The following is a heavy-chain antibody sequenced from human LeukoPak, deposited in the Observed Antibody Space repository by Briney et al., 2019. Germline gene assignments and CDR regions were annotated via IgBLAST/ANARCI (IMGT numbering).Heavy chain of an antibody. Sequence: ASVKVSCKASGGTFSSYAISWVRQAPGQGLEWMGRINPNSGGTNYAQKFQGRVTMTRDTSISTAYMELSRLRSDDTAVYYWARPNDYSNYIDYWGQGTLVTVSS. CDR1: GGTFSSYA. V-gene: IGHV1-2*06. J-gene: IGHJ4*02. CDR3: ARPNDYSNYIDY. CDR2: INPNSGGT. D-gene: IGHD4-11*01.